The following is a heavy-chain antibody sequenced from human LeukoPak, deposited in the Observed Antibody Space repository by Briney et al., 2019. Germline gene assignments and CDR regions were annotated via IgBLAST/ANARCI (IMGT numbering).Heavy chain of an antibody. J-gene: IGHJ6*02. V-gene: IGHV1-46*01. D-gene: IGHD3-10*01. Sequence: GASVKVSCKASGYTFTSYYMHWVRQAPGQGLEWMGIINPSGGSTSYAQKFQGRVTMTRDTSTGTVYMELSSLRSEDTAVYYCAREIATMVRGGTYGMDVWGQGTTVTVSS. CDR2: INPSGGST. CDR3: AREIATMVRGGTYGMDV. CDR1: GYTFTSYY.